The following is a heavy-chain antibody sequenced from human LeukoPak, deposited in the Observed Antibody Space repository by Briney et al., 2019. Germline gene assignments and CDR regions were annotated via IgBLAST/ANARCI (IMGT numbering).Heavy chain of an antibody. D-gene: IGHD4-11*01. J-gene: IGHJ3*01. CDR2: INPRGGST. V-gene: IGHV1-46*01. CDR1: GYTFTSYC. Sequence: GASVKVSCKASGYTFTSYCIHWVRQAPGQGLEWMGIINPRGGSTTYAQEFQGRVTMTRDTSTSTVYMDLSSLRSDDTAVYYCARETYTRGAFDFWGQGTMVTVSP. CDR3: ARETYTRGAFDF.